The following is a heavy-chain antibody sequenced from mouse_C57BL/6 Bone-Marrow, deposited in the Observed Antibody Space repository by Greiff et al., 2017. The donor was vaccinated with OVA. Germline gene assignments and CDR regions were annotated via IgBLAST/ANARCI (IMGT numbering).Heavy chain of an antibody. CDR3: ARDRAAQTMDY. J-gene: IGHJ4*01. D-gene: IGHD3-2*02. CDR1: GYSIPSGYY. V-gene: IGHV3-6*01. Sequence: EVKLQESGPGLVKPSQSLSLTCSVTGYSIPSGYYWNWIRQFPGNKLEWMGYISYAGSNNYNPSLKNRISITRDTSKNQFFLKLNSVTTEDTATYYCARDRAAQTMDYWGQGTSVTVSS. CDR2: ISYAGSN.